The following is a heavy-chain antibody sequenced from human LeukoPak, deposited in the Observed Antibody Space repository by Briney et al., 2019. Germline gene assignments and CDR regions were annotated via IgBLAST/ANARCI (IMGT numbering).Heavy chain of an antibody. D-gene: IGHD3-22*01. CDR3: TTGAYYYDSSGYYHDY. CDR2: IKSKTDGGTT. Sequence: PGGSLRLSCVVSGFTFSSYAMSWVRQAPGKGLEWVGRIKSKTDGGTTDYAAPVKGRFTISRDDSKNTLYLQMNSLKTEDTAVYYCTTGAYYYDSSGYYHDYWGQGTLVTVSS. V-gene: IGHV3-15*01. J-gene: IGHJ4*02. CDR1: GFTFSSYA.